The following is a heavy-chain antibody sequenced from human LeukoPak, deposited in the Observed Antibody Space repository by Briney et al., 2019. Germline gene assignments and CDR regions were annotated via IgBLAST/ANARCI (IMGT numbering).Heavy chain of an antibody. V-gene: IGHV3-53*01. Sequence: PGGSLRLSCAASGLTVSSNYMSWVRQARGKELEWVSIIYSGGSTYYADSVQGRFNISRDNAKNTLYLQVNSLRAEDTAVYYCARGPGLPYYMDVWGKGTTVTVSS. CDR3: ARGPGLPYYMDV. D-gene: IGHD1-14*01. CDR2: IYSGGST. J-gene: IGHJ6*03. CDR1: GLTVSSNY.